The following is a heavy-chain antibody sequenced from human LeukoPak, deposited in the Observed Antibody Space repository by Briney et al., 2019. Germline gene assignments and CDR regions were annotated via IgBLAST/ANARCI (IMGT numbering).Heavy chain of an antibody. D-gene: IGHD3-10*01. V-gene: IGHV4-30-4*01. Sequence: SQTLSLTCTVSGGSISSGDYYWSWIRQPPGKGLEWIGYIYYSGSTYYNPSLKSRVTISVDTSKNQFSLKLSSVTAADTAVYYCARVPTVRGVIVFDPWGQGTLVTVSS. CDR1: GGSISSGDYY. CDR3: ARVPTVRGVIVFDP. J-gene: IGHJ5*02. CDR2: IYYSGST.